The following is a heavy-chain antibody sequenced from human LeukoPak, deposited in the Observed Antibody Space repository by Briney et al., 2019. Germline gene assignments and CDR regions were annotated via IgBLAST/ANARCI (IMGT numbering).Heavy chain of an antibody. Sequence: SETLSLTCTVSGGSISSYDWSWIRQPAGKGLEWIGRIYTSGSTNYNPSLKSRVTMSVDTSKNQFSLKLSSVTAADTAVYYCASSHVAVAGTIPDYWGQGTLVTVSS. CDR2: IYTSGST. V-gene: IGHV4-4*07. J-gene: IGHJ4*02. CDR1: GGSISSYD. CDR3: ASSHVAVAGTIPDY. D-gene: IGHD6-19*01.